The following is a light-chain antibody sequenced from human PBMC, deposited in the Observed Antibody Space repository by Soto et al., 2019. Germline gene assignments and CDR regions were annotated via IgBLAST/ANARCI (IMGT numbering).Light chain of an antibody. CDR3: QSYDNSLSGYV. CDR2: GNS. Sequence: QSVLTQPPSVSGAPGQSVTISCTWISSNIGAGYDVHWYRHLPGTAPKLLIYGNSNRPSGVPDRFSGSKSGTSASLAITGLQAEDEADYYCQSYDNSLSGYVFGTGTKVTVL. V-gene: IGLV1-40*01. J-gene: IGLJ1*01. CDR1: SSNIGAGYD.